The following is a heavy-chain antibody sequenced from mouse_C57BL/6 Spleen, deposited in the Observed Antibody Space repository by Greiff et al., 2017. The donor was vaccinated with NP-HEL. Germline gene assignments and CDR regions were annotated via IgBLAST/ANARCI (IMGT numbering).Heavy chain of an antibody. Sequence: EVQLQQSGPGLVKPSQSLSLTCSVTGYSITSGYYWNWIRQFPGNKLEWMGYISYDGSNNYNPSFKNRISITRDTSKNQFFQKLNSVTTEDTATYYCATGKWGFDYWGQGTTLTVSS. D-gene: IGHD2-1*01. J-gene: IGHJ2*01. V-gene: IGHV3-6*01. CDR3: ATGKWGFDY. CDR1: GYSITSGYY. CDR2: ISYDGSN.